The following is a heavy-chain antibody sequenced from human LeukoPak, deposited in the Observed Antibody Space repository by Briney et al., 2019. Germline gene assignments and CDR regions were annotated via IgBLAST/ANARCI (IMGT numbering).Heavy chain of an antibody. J-gene: IGHJ4*02. D-gene: IGHD4-17*01. CDR2: ISYDGSNK. V-gene: IGHV3-30-3*01. Sequence: PGGSLRLSCAASGFTFSSYAMHWVRQAPGKGLEWVAVISYDGSNKYYADSVKGRFTISRDNSKNTLYLQMNSLRAEDTAVYYCAREYGYYFDYWGQGTLVTVSS. CDR1: GFTFSSYA. CDR3: AREYGYYFDY.